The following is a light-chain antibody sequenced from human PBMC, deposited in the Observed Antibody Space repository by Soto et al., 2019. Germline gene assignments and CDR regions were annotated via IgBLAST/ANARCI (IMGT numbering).Light chain of an antibody. CDR1: QSLNSN. Sequence: EIVMTQSPATLSMSPGETATLSCRASQSLNSNLAWYQQKSGQAPRLLIYGASARAAAIPARFSGSGSGTEFTLTITNLQSEDFAVYYCQQYNNWPPWTFGQGTKVEIK. V-gene: IGKV3-15*01. CDR3: QQYNNWPPWT. CDR2: GAS. J-gene: IGKJ1*01.